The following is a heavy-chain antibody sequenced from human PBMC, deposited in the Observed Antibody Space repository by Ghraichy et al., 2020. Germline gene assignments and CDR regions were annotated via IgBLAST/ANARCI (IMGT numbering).Heavy chain of an antibody. CDR3: AVQGDFWSGYSPRKFDY. D-gene: IGHD3-3*01. Sequence: SQTLSLTCAVYGGSFSGYYWSWIRQPPGKGLEWIGEINHSGSTNYNPSLKSRVTISVDTSKNQFSLKLSSVTAADTAVYYCAVQGDFWSGYSPRKFDYWGQGTLVTVSS. CDR2: INHSGST. CDR1: GGSFSGYY. J-gene: IGHJ4*02. V-gene: IGHV4-34*01.